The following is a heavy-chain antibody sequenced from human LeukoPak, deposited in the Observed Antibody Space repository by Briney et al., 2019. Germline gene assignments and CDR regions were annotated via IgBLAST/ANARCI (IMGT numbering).Heavy chain of an antibody. CDR1: GGSISSYY. V-gene: IGHV4-59*01. CDR3: ARDHGRKAFDI. D-gene: IGHD1-26*01. J-gene: IGHJ3*02. Sequence: SETLSLTCTVSGGSISSYYWSWIRQPPGKGLEWIGYIYYSGSTNYNPSLKSRVTISVDTSKNQFSLKLSSVTAADTAVYYCARDHGRKAFDIWGQGTMVTVS. CDR2: IYYSGST.